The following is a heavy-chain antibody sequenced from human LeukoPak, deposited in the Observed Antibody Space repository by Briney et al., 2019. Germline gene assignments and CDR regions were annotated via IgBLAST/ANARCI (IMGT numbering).Heavy chain of an antibody. D-gene: IGHD6-19*01. CDR3: ARDGRIAVAGPLYGMDV. V-gene: IGHV3-23*01. Sequence: PGGSLRLSCAVSGITLSNYGMSWVRQAPGKGLKGRFTISRDNPKNTLYLQMNSLRAEDTAVYYCARDGRIAVAGPLYGMDVWGQGTLVTVSS. CDR1: GITLSNYG. J-gene: IGHJ6*02.